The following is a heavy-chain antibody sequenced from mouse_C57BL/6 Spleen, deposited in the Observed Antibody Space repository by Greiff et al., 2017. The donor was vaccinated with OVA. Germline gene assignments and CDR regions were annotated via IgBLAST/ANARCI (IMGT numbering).Heavy chain of an antibody. J-gene: IGHJ4*01. D-gene: IGHD1-1*01. V-gene: IGHV1-82*01. Sequence: VKLVESGPELVKPGASVKISCKASGYAFSSSWMNWVKQRPGKGLEWIGRIYPGDGDTNYNGKFKGKATLTADKSSSTAYMQLSSLTSEDSAVYFCARETVVTYYYAMDYWGQGTSVTVSS. CDR3: ARETVVTYYYAMDY. CDR2: IYPGDGDT. CDR1: GYAFSSSW.